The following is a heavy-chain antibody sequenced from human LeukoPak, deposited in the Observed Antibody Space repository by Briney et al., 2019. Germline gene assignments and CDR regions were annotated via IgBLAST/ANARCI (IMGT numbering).Heavy chain of an antibody. D-gene: IGHD3-16*01. CDR1: GYTFTINH. Sequence: GAPVKVSCKASGYTFTINHIHWVRQAPGQGLEWMGVINPSGDSTTYAQSFQGRVTMTRDTSTSTVYIELRSLRSEDTAIYYCAKLATSDTGETYWGQGTLVTVSS. CDR2: INPSGDST. V-gene: IGHV1-46*01. J-gene: IGHJ4*02. CDR3: AKLATSDTGETY.